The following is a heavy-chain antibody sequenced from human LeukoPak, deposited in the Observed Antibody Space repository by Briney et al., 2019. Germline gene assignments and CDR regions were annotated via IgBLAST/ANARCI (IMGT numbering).Heavy chain of an antibody. V-gene: IGHV3-23*01. J-gene: IGHJ4*02. CDR1: GFTFSSYA. CDR2: VDGGGGGT. D-gene: IGHD6-13*01. Sequence: GGSLRLSCAASGFTFSSYAMTWVRQAPGRGLEWVSSVDGGGGGTYYADSVKGRFTISRDNSKDTLYLQMDGLRAEDTAVYFCAKQSAGSAAWYSLHYDFWGQGTLVTVSS. CDR3: AKQSAGSAAWYSLHYDF.